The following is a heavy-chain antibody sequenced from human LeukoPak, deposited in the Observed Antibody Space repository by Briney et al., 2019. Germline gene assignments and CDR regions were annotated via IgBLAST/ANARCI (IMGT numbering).Heavy chain of an antibody. CDR1: GGSISSSSYY. V-gene: IGHV4-39*07. CDR3: ARDMTRPYFFDY. CDR2: IYYSGIT. J-gene: IGHJ4*02. Sequence: TPSETLSLTCTVSGGSISSSSYYWGWIRQPPGKGLEWIGSIYYSGITNYNPSLKSRVTMSVDTSKNQFSLKLRSVTPADTAVYYCARDMTRPYFFDYWGQGTLVTVSS. D-gene: IGHD2-2*01.